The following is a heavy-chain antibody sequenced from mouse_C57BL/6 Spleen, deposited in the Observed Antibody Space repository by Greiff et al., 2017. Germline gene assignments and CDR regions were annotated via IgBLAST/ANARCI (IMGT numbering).Heavy chain of an antibody. D-gene: IGHD1-1*01. CDR1: GYTFTDYN. CDR3: ARYRTYGSSYDYAMDY. V-gene: IGHV1-18*01. Sequence: VQLKQSGPELVKPGASVKIPCKASGYTFTDYNMDWVKQSHGKSLEWIGDINPNNGGTIYNQKFKGKATLTVDKSSSTAYMELRSLTSEDTAVYYCARYRTYGSSYDYAMDYWGQGTSVTVSS. CDR2: INPNNGGT. J-gene: IGHJ4*01.